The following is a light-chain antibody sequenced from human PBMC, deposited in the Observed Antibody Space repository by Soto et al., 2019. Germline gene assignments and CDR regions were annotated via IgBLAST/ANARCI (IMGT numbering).Light chain of an antibody. CDR2: DAS. V-gene: IGKV3-11*01. CDR3: QQRSNWPLT. Sequence: EILLTQTPPTLPLSPVERSTLSCRASQSVSSYLAWYQQKPGQAPRLLIYDASTRATGIPARFSGSGSGTDFTLTISSLEPEDFAVYYCQQRSNWPLTFGGGTKVDIK. J-gene: IGKJ4*01. CDR1: QSVSSY.